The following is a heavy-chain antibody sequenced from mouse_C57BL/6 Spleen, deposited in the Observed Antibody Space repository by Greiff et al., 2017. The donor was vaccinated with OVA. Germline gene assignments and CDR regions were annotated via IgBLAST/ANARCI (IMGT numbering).Heavy chain of an antibody. CDR1: GYSITSGYY. J-gene: IGHJ1*03. Sequence: EVQVVESGPGLVKPSQSLSLTCSVTGYSITSGYYWNWIRQFPGNKLEWMGYISYDGSNNYNPSLKNRISITRDTSKNQFFLKLNSVTTEDTATYYCAILGRGRYFDVWGTGTTVTVSS. CDR3: AILGRGRYFDV. D-gene: IGHD4-1*01. CDR2: ISYDGSN. V-gene: IGHV3-6*01.